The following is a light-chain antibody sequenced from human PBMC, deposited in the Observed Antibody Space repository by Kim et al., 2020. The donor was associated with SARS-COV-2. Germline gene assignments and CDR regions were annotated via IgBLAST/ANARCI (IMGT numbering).Light chain of an antibody. CDR1: SLRSYY. J-gene: IGLJ2*01. Sequence: SSELTQDSAVSVALGQTVRITCQGDSLRSYYASWYQQKPGQAPVLVIYGKNNRPSGIPDRFSGSSSGNTASLTITGAQAEDEADYYCNSRDSSGKLVVFGGGTQLTVL. CDR2: GKN. V-gene: IGLV3-19*01. CDR3: NSRDSSGKLVV.